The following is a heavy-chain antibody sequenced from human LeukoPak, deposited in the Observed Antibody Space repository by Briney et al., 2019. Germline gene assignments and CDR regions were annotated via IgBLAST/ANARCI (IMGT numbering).Heavy chain of an antibody. CDR2: INKDGTNT. D-gene: IGHD2-2*02. Sequence: GGSLRLSCAASGFSFRNYWMHWVRQAPGKGLVWVSRINKDGTNTNYADSVKGRFTISRDNAKNTLYLQMNSLRAEDTAVYYCARDPDCDSTSCYIGPYNWFDPWGQGTLVTVSS. V-gene: IGHV3-74*01. J-gene: IGHJ5*02. CDR1: GFSFRNYW. CDR3: ARDPDCDSTSCYIGPYNWFDP.